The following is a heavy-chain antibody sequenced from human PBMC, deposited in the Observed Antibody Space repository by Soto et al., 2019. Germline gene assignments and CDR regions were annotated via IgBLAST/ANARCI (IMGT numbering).Heavy chain of an antibody. J-gene: IGHJ2*01. Sequence: ASVKVSCKVSGYTLTDLSIHWVRQAPGKGLEWMGGFDPEDAATVYTQKFQGRVTVTEDTSADTAYMELSNLTYEDTAAYYCTTHLSTHRGLKVSNFDLCARDPTVPVSS. D-gene: IGHD3-10*01. V-gene: IGHV1-24*01. CDR3: TTHLSTHRGLKVSNFDL. CDR2: FDPEDAAT. CDR1: GYTLTDLS.